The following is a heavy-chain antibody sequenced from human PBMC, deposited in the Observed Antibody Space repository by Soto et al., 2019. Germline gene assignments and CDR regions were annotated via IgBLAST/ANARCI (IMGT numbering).Heavy chain of an antibody. J-gene: IGHJ4*02. CDR3: AKDVTIFSVINPPLDY. CDR2: IRGNGGST. D-gene: IGHD3-3*01. CDR1: GFTFSSYA. V-gene: IGHV3-23*01. Sequence: EVQLLESGGGLVQPGGSLRLSCAASGFTFSSYAMSWVRQAPGKGLEWVAAIRGNGGSTYYSDSVKGRFTISRDNSKNTLDLLIKSLRAEDKAVYYCAKDVTIFSVINPPLDYWGQGTLVPVSS.